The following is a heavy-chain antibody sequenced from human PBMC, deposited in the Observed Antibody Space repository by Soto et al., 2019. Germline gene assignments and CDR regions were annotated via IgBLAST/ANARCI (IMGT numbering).Heavy chain of an antibody. D-gene: IGHD3-10*01. V-gene: IGHV4-34*02. CDR3: ARCPMIRGPLDY. Sequence: QVQLQQWGAGLLKPSETLSLTCAVNGGSFSGYYWTWIRQPPGKGLEWIGEINHSGSTNHNPSLKSRVTTSVDTSKNQLSLKLSSVTAADTAVYYCARCPMIRGPLDYWGQGTLVTVSS. CDR1: GGSFSGYY. J-gene: IGHJ4*02. CDR2: INHSGST.